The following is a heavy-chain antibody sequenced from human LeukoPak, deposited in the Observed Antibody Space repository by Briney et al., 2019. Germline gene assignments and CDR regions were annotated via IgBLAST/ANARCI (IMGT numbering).Heavy chain of an antibody. V-gene: IGHV4-28*06. J-gene: IGHJ4*02. Sequence: SDTLSLTCAVSGYSISSSNWWGWIRQPPGKGLEWIGYIYYSGSTNYNPSLKSRVTMSVDTSKNQFSLKLSSVTALDTAVYYCARYCSSTSCYYRSFDYWGQGTLVTVSS. CDR3: ARYCSSTSCYYRSFDY. CDR2: IYYSGST. CDR1: GYSISSSNW. D-gene: IGHD2-2*01.